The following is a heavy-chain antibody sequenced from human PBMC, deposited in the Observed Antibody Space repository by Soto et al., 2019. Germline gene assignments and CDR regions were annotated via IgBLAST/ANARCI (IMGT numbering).Heavy chain of an antibody. D-gene: IGHD1-26*01. V-gene: IGHV4-34*01. CDR2: INHSGSI. CDR3: ARGLSTFDP. J-gene: IGHJ5*02. CDR1: GGSFSGYY. Sequence: ASETLSLTCAVYGGSFSGYYWSWIRQPPGKGLEWIGEINHSGSINYNPSLKSRVTISVDTSKNQFSLKLSSVTAADTAVYYCARGLSTFDPWGQGTLVTSPQ.